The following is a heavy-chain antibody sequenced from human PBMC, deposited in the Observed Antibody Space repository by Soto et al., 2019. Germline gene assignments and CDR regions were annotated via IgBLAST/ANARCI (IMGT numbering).Heavy chain of an antibody. CDR1: GFTFDDYA. CDR3: AKDIGKRFCFDY. J-gene: IGHJ4*02. V-gene: IGHV3-9*01. Sequence: GGSLRLSCAASGFTFDDYAMHWVRQAPGKGLEWVSGISWNSGSIGYADSVKGRFTISRDNAKNSLYLQMNSLRAEDTALYYCAKDIGKRFCFDYWGQGALVTVSS. CDR2: ISWNSGSI.